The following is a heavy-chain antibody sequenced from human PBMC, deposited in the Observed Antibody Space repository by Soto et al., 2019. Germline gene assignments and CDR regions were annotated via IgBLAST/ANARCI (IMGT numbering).Heavy chain of an antibody. CDR1: GYTFTSYA. J-gene: IGHJ6*04. D-gene: IGHD3-3*01. Sequence: ASVKVSCKASGYTFTSYAMHWVRQAPGQRLEWMGWINAGNGNTKYSQKFQGRVTITRDTSASTAYMELSSLRSEDTAVYYCASARNYDFWSGFKYGMDVWGKGPTVTVSS. CDR3: ASARNYDFWSGFKYGMDV. V-gene: IGHV1-3*01. CDR2: INAGNGNT.